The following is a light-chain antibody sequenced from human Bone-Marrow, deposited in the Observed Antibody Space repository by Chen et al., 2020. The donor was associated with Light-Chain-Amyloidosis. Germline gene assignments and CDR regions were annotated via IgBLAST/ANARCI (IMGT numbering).Light chain of an antibody. CDR2: KVS. J-gene: IGKJ1*01. V-gene: IGKV2-30*01. CDR3: KQGTHWPPWT. Sequence: DVVMTQSPLSLPVTLGQPASISCRSSQSLVYSDGNTYLNWFQQRPGQSPRRLIYKVSNRDSGVPDRISGSGSGTDFTLKISRVEAEDVGVYYCKQGTHWPPWTFGQGTKVEIK. CDR1: QSLVYSDGNTY.